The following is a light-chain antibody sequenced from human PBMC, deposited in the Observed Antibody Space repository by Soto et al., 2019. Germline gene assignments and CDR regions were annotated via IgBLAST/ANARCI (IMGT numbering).Light chain of an antibody. CDR3: QVWDSSGI. CDR1: NIGSHN. CDR2: RDR. J-gene: IGLJ2*01. Sequence: SYELTQPLSVSVALGQTARITCGGKNIGSHNVHWYQQKPGQAPVVVIYRDRNRPSGIPERFSGANSGNTATLTISRAQAGDEADYYCQVWDSSGIFGGGTRSPS. V-gene: IGLV3-9*01.